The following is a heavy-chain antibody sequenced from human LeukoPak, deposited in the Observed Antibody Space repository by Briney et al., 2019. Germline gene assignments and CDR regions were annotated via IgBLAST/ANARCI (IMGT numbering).Heavy chain of an antibody. CDR1: GFTFSNYW. D-gene: IGHD2-2*01. CDR2: IKQDGSEK. Sequence: GGSLRLSCAASGFTFSNYWMNWVRQAPGKGLEGVADIKQDGSEKYYVDSVKGRFTISRDIAKNSLYLQMNSLRAEDTAVYYCVRESRRYQLPGLNDYYYMDVWGKGTTVTVSS. CDR3: VRESRRYQLPGLNDYYYMDV. V-gene: IGHV3-7*01. J-gene: IGHJ6*03.